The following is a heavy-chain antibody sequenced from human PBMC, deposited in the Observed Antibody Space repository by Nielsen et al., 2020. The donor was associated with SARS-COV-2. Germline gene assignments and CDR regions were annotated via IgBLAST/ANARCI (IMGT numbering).Heavy chain of an antibody. CDR1: GYTFTSYA. J-gene: IGHJ4*02. Sequence: ASVKVSCMASGYTFTSYAMNWVRQAPGQGLEWMGWINTNTGNPTYAQGFTGRFVFSLDTSVSTAYLQISSLKAEDTAVYYCARGPHDILTGYLYYLDYWGQGTLVTVSS. V-gene: IGHV7-4-1*02. CDR2: INTNTGNP. D-gene: IGHD3-9*01. CDR3: ARGPHDILTGYLYYLDY.